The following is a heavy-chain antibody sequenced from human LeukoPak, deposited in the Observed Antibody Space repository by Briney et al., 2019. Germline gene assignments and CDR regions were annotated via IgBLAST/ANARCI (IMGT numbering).Heavy chain of an antibody. CDR2: ISTSGGST. V-gene: IGHV3-23*01. Sequence: GGSLRLSCAASGFTFSNYAMSWVRQAPGKGLEWVSAISTSGGSTCYADSVKGRFTISRDNSKNTLYLQMNSLRAEDTAVYYCASGGINYGDLSYWGQGTLVTVSS. CDR3: ASGGINYGDLSY. D-gene: IGHD4-17*01. CDR1: GFTFSNYA. J-gene: IGHJ4*02.